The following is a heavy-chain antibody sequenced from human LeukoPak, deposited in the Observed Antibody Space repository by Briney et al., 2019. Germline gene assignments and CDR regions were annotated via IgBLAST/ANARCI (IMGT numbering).Heavy chain of an antibody. D-gene: IGHD3-9*01. Sequence: GGSLRLSCAASGFTFSSYGMHWVRQAPGRGLEWVAIISYDGSNKYYADSVKGRFTISRDNSKNTLYLQMNSLRAEDTAVYYCASGFFLTGPPRPSIYYGMDVWGQGTTVTVSS. CDR3: ASGFFLTGPPRPSIYYGMDV. CDR2: ISYDGSNK. J-gene: IGHJ6*02. V-gene: IGHV3-30*03. CDR1: GFTFSSYG.